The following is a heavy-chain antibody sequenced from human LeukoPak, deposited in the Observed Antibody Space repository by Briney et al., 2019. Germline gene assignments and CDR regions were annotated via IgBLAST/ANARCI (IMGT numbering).Heavy chain of an antibody. CDR3: AKVGCSGGTCFDH. CDR2: ISYSGST. CDR1: GASISSYY. D-gene: IGHD2-15*01. J-gene: IGHJ4*02. Sequence: RASETLSLTCTVSGASISSYYWSWIRQPPGKGLEWIGYISYSGSTNYNPSLRSRVTISVDTSKNQFSLKLSSVIVTDTALYYCAKVGCSGGTCFDHWGQGTLVTVSS. V-gene: IGHV4-59*01.